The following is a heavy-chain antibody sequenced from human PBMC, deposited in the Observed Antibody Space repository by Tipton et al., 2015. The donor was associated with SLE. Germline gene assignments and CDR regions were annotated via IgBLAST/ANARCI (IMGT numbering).Heavy chain of an antibody. J-gene: IGHJ6*03. CDR1: GFTFSSYA. CDR2: ISYDGSNK. CDR3: ARDGTPYYYQYMDV. Sequence: RSLRLSCAASGFTFSSYAMHWVRQAPGKGLEWVAVISYDGSNKYYADSAKGRFTISRDNSKKNLYLQMNSLRGEDTAVYYCARDGTPYYYQYMDVWGKGTTVTVSS. V-gene: IGHV3-30*04.